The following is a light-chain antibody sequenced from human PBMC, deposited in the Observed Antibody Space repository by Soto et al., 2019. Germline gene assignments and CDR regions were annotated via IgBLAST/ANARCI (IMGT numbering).Light chain of an antibody. CDR2: LGS. V-gene: IGKV2-28*01. Sequence: DIVMTQSPLSLPVTPGEPASISCRSSQSLLHSNGYNYLDWYLQKPGQSPQLLIYLGSNRASGVPDRFSGGGSGTDFTLKISRVEAEDVGVYYCMQALQTPLTFGGDQGGDQT. CDR1: QSLLHSNGYNY. J-gene: IGKJ4*01. CDR3: MQALQTPLT.